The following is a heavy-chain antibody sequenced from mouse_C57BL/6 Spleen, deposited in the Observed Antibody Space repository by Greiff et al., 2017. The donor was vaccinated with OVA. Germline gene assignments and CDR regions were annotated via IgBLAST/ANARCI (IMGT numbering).Heavy chain of an antibody. Sequence: EVKLMESGGGLVKPGGSLKLSCAASGFTFSSYAMSWVRQTPEKRLEWVATISDGGSYTYYPDNVKGRFTISRDNAKNNLYLQMSHLKSEDTAMYYCASLYGNYVDYWGQGTTLTVSS. J-gene: IGHJ2*01. CDR2: ISDGGSYT. D-gene: IGHD2-1*01. CDR1: GFTFSSYA. V-gene: IGHV5-4*03. CDR3: ASLYGNYVDY.